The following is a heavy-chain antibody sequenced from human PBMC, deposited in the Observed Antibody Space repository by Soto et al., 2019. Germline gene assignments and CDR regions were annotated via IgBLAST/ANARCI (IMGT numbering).Heavy chain of an antibody. V-gene: IGHV4-61*01. D-gene: IGHD5-18*01. CDR2: IYYTGTT. CDR1: GGSVSSGTYY. J-gene: IGHJ4*02. Sequence: SETLSLTCTVSGGSVSSGTYYWSWIRQPPGKGLELIGYIYYTGTTNYNPSLKSRVTILVDTSKNQFSLNLNSVTAADTAVYYCARASDAGYSYGPFYFHDWGQGTLVTVSS. CDR3: ARASDAGYSYGPFYFHD.